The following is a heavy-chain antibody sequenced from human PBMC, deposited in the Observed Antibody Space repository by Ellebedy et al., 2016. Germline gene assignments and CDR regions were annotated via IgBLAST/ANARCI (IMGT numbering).Heavy chain of an antibody. V-gene: IGHV1-18*01. Sequence: ASVKVSCXASGYTFTSHEINWVRQAPGQGLEWMGWIRVYNGDTTYAQTLQGRVTMTTDTSTATAYMELRSLRSADTAVYFCARNYVDTNMVDNWGQGTLVSVSS. CDR3: ARNYVDTNMVDN. J-gene: IGHJ4*02. D-gene: IGHD5-18*01. CDR2: IRVYNGDT. CDR1: GYTFTSHE.